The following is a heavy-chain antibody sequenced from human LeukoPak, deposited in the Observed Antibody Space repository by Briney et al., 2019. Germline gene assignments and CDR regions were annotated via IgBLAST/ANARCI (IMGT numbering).Heavy chain of an antibody. J-gene: IGHJ4*02. CDR2: ITASSTAI. D-gene: IGHD3-9*01. CDR1: GFTFTDYW. V-gene: IGHV3-21*01. CDR3: ARTYYDILTGYNPYFDY. Sequence: GGSLRLSCEVSGFTFTDYWLNWVRQAPGKGLEWVSSITASSTAIYSADSVKGRFTISRDNAKNFLYLQMNSLRAEDTAVYYCARTYYDILTGYNPYFDYWGQGILVTVSS.